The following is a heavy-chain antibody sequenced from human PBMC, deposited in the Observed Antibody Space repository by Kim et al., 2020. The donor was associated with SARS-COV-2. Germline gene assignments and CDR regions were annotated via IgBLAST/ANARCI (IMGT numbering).Heavy chain of an antibody. D-gene: IGHD3-3*01. J-gene: IGHJ6*02. CDR1: GFTFSSYW. CDR3: ARPPYDFWSGSSQMDV. Sequence: GGSLRLSCAASGFTFSSYWMSWVRQAPGKGLEWVANIKQDGSEKYYVDSVKGRFTISRDNAKNSLYLQMNSLRAEDTAVYYCARPPYDFWSGSSQMDVWGQGTTVTVSS. V-gene: IGHV3-7*01. CDR2: IKQDGSEK.